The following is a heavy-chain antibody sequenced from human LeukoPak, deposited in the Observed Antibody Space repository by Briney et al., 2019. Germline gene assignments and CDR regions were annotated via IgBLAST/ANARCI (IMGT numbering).Heavy chain of an antibody. CDR2: IRSKANSYAT. J-gene: IGHJ4*02. V-gene: IGHV3-73*01. CDR3: ARAYMTATRHFDS. Sequence: PGGSLRLSCAASGFTFSGSAMHWVRQASGKGLEWVGRIRSKANSYATAYAASVKGRFTISRDDSKNTAYLQMNSLKTEDTAVYYCARAYMTATRHFDSWGQGTLVTVSS. CDR1: GFTFSGSA. D-gene: IGHD2-21*02.